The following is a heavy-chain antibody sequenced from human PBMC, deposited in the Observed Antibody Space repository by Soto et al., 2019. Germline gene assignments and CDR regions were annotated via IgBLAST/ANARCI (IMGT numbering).Heavy chain of an antibody. Sequence: QVQLVQSGAEVKKPGASVKVSCKASGYTFTSYYMHWVRQAPGQGLEWMGIINPSGGSTSYAQKFQGRVTMTRDTSTGTVYMELSSLRSEDTAVYYCAREEVGAVHDYWGQGTLVTVSS. D-gene: IGHD1-26*01. J-gene: IGHJ4*02. CDR3: AREEVGAVHDY. CDR2: INPSGGST. CDR1: GYTFTSYY. V-gene: IGHV1-46*01.